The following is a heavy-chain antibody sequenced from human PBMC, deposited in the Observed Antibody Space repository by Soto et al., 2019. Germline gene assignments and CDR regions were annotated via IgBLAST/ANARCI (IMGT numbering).Heavy chain of an antibody. CDR3: ARVLWFGESRRGMDV. Sequence: QVQLQESGPGLVKPSQTLSLTCTVSGGSISSGGYYWSWIRQHPGKGLEWIGYIYYSGSTYYNPSLKSRLTISVDTSKKQFSLKLSSVTAADTAVYYGARVLWFGESRRGMDVWGQGTTVTVSS. CDR2: IYYSGST. D-gene: IGHD3-10*01. J-gene: IGHJ6*02. V-gene: IGHV4-31*03. CDR1: GGSISSGGYY.